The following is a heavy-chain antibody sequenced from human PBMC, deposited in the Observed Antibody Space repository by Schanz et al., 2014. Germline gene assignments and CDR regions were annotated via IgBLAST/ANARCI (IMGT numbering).Heavy chain of an antibody. CDR1: GYTFTSYY. D-gene: IGHD6-13*01. J-gene: IGHJ4*02. CDR3: ARDGEAAAGCDY. Sequence: QVQLVQSGAEVKKPGASVKVSCKASGYTFTSYYMHWVRQAPGQGLEWMGWISAYNGHTTYAQKFQGRVTMTTDTSTSTVYMEVSSLRSEDTAVYYCARDGEAAAGCDYWGQGTLVTVSS. V-gene: IGHV1-46*03. CDR2: ISAYNGHT.